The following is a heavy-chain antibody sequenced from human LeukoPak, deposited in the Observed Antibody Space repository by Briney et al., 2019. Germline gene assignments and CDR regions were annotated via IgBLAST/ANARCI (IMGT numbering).Heavy chain of an antibody. CDR3: AVNLTRHTFDI. J-gene: IGHJ3*02. CDR2: IYYSGST. V-gene: IGHV4-59*08. CDR1: GGSISTYY. D-gene: IGHD1-1*01. Sequence: SETLSLTCTVSGGSISTYYWSWIRQTPGKGLEWIGSIYYSGSTNYNPSLKSRVTISVDTSKNQFSLELSSVTAADTAVYYCAVNLTRHTFDIWGQGTMVTVSS.